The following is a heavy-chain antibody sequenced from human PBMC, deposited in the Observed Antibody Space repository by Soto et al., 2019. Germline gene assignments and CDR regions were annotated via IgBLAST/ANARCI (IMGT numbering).Heavy chain of an antibody. CDR3: AKNYYFDY. CDR1: GFTFSSYA. Sequence: GALRLSCAASGFTFSSYAMSWVRQAPGKGLEWVSSISRSGDSAYYADSVKGRFTISRDNSKNTLYLQMNSLRAEDTAVYYCAKNYYFDYWGQGTLVTVSS. J-gene: IGHJ4*02. V-gene: IGHV3-23*01. CDR2: ISRSGDSA.